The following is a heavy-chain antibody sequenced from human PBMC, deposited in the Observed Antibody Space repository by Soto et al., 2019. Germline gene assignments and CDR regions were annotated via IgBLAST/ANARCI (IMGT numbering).Heavy chain of an antibody. J-gene: IGHJ4*02. Sequence: SETLSLTCTVSGGSISTDYWNWIRQPPGKGLEWIGYIYYSGNTNYNPSLKSRVSISLDMSKKQFSLKLRSVTAADTAVYYCARSVTSFDLWGQGALVTVS. CDR1: GGSISTDY. D-gene: IGHD4-17*01. CDR2: IYYSGNT. CDR3: ARSVTSFDL. V-gene: IGHV4-59*01.